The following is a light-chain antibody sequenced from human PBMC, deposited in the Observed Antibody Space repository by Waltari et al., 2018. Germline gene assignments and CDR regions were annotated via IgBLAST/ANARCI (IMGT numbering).Light chain of an antibody. Sequence: QSALTQPPSASGSPGQSVAISCTGTSSDVGRYNYVSWYQQHPGKAPKLIISEVTKRPSGAPDRFSGSKSGNTASLTVSGLQAEDEADYYCSSYAGSHVVFGGGTKLTVL. CDR2: EVT. J-gene: IGLJ2*01. CDR1: SSDVGRYNY. V-gene: IGLV2-8*01. CDR3: SSYAGSHVV.